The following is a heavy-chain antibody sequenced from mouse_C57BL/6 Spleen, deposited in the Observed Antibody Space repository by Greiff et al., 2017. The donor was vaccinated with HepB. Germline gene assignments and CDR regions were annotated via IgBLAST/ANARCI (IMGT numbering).Heavy chain of an antibody. CDR3: ARPAQATDYAMDY. V-gene: IGHV5-17*01. CDR1: GFTFSDYG. D-gene: IGHD3-2*02. J-gene: IGHJ4*01. Sequence: EVKLVESGGGLVKPGGSLKLSCAASGFTFSDYGMHWVRQAPEKGLEWVAYISSGSSTIYYADTVKGRFTISRDNAKNTLFLQMTSLRSEDTAMYYCARPAQATDYAMDYWGQGTSVTVSS. CDR2: ISSGSSTI.